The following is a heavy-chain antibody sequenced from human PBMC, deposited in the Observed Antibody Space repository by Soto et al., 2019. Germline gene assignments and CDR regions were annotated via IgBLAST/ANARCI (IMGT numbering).Heavy chain of an antibody. J-gene: IGHJ6*03. CDR2: INHSGDT. V-gene: IGHV4-34*01. Sequence: QVQLQQWGAGLLKPSETLSLACVVYGGPFNGYYWSWIRQPPGKGLEWIAEINHSGDTNYNPSLMGRVTISGATSKNQWSLKLTSVTAADTAVYYCARGALYGGYNNFKPRGGYYMDVWGKGTTVTVSS. CDR3: ARGALYGGYNNFKPRGGYYMDV. CDR1: GGPFNGYY. D-gene: IGHD5-12*01.